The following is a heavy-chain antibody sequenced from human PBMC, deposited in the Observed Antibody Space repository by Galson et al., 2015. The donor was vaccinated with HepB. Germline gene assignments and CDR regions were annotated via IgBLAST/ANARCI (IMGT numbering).Heavy chain of an antibody. Sequence: SLRLSCAASGLTFSHAWMSWVRQAPGKGLEWVGRIKSKTDGGTTDYTAPIKGRFTISRDDSKDTLYLQMNSLKTDDTAVYYCTTHGPVYSTYEAYFYYGMDVWGQGTTVTVSS. D-gene: IGHD2/OR15-2a*01. CDR1: GLTFSHAW. CDR2: IKSKTDGGTT. V-gene: IGHV3-15*01. J-gene: IGHJ6*02. CDR3: TTHGPVYSTYEAYFYYGMDV.